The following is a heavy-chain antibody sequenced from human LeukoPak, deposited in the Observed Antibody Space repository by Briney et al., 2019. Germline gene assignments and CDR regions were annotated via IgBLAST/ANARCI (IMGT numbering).Heavy chain of an antibody. CDR1: RFTVSSNY. CDR3: AREVLWFGELTSYGMDV. D-gene: IGHD3-10*01. V-gene: IGHV3-53*01. J-gene: IGHJ6*04. Sequence: GGSLRLSCAASRFTVSSNYMSWVRQAPGKGLEWVSVIYSGGSTYYADSVKGRFTISRDNSKNTLYLQMNSLRAEDTAVYYCAREVLWFGELTSYGMDVWGKGTTVTVSS. CDR2: IYSGGST.